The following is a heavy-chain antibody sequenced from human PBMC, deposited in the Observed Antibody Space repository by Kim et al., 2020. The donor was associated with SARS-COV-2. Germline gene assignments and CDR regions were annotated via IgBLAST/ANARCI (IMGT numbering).Heavy chain of an antibody. CDR1: GFTFSNAW. CDR2: IKSKTDGGTT. D-gene: IGHD6-13*01. Sequence: GGSLRLSCAASGFTFSNAWMSWVRQAPGKGLEWVGRIKSKTDGGTTDYAAPVKGRFTISRDDSKNTLYLQMNSLKTEDTAVYYCTTDGSSWYEPSLLFQHWGQGTLVTVSS. J-gene: IGHJ1*01. V-gene: IGHV3-15*01. CDR3: TTDGSSWYEPSLLFQH.